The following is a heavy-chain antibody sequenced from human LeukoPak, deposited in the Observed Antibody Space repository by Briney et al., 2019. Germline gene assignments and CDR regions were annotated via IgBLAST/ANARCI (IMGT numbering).Heavy chain of an antibody. J-gene: IGHJ4*02. CDR1: GGFISSYY. D-gene: IGHD5-18*01. Sequence: SETLSLTCTVSGGFISSYYRSWIRQPPGKGLEWIGYIYYSGSTNYNPSLKSRVTISVDTSKNQFSLKLSSVTAADTAVYYCARCGYSYGSEFDYWGQGTLVTVSS. V-gene: IGHV4-59*01. CDR3: ARCGYSYGSEFDY. CDR2: IYYSGST.